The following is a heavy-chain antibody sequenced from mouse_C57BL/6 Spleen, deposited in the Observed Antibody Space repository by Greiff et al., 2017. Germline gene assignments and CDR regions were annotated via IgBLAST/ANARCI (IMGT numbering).Heavy chain of an antibody. Sequence: VKLMESGAELVRPGSSVKLSCKASGYTFTSYWMHWVKQRPIQGLEWIGNIDPSDSETHYNQKFKDKATLTVDKSSSTAYMQRSSLTSEDSAVYYCARDARFAYWGQGTLVTVSA. CDR1: GYTFTSYW. V-gene: IGHV1-52*01. CDR2: IDPSDSET. J-gene: IGHJ3*01. CDR3: ARDARFAY.